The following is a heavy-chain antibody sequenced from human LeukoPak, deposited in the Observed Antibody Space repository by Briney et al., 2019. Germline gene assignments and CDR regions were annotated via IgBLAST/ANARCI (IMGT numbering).Heavy chain of an antibody. Sequence: SETLSLTCTVSGGSISSSSYYWGWIRQPPGKGLEWIGEINHSGSTNYNPSLKSRVTISVDTSKNQFSLKLSSVTAADTAVYYCAPRVEYSSSSCWFDPWGQGTLVTVSS. V-gene: IGHV4-39*07. CDR1: GGSISSSSYY. CDR3: APRVEYSSSSCWFDP. CDR2: INHSGST. D-gene: IGHD6-6*01. J-gene: IGHJ5*02.